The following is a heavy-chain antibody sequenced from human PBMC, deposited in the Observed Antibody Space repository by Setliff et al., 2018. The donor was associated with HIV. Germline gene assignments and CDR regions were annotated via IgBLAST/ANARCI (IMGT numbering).Heavy chain of an antibody. V-gene: IGHV3-74*01. D-gene: IGHD3-22*01. CDR2: INNDGSYA. J-gene: IGHJ3*02. Sequence: GGSLRLSCAASGFTFSSYWMHWVRQAPGKGLVWVSRINNDGSYASYADSVKGRFTISRDNAKNTLYLQMNSLRAEDTAVYYCARSHYDSRGYYYRGDAFDIWGLGTMVTVSS. CDR1: GFTFSSYW. CDR3: ARSHYDSRGYYYRGDAFDI.